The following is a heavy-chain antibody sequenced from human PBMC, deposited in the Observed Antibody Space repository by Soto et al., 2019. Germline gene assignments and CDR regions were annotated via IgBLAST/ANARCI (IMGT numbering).Heavy chain of an antibody. D-gene: IGHD3-22*01. CDR2: IIPIFGTA. Sequence: QVQLVQSGAEVKKPGSSVKVSCKASGGTFSSYAISWVRQAPGQGLEWMGGIIPIFGTANYAQKFQGRVTITAEKSTSTAYMELSSLRSEDTAVYYCAREEYYYDSSGYHGWFDPWGQGTLVTVSS. CDR3: AREEYYYDSSGYHGWFDP. J-gene: IGHJ5*02. V-gene: IGHV1-69*06. CDR1: GGTFSSYA.